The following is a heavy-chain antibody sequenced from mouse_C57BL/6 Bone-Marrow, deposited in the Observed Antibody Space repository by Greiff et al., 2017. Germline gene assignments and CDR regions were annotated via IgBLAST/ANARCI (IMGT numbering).Heavy chain of an antibody. CDR3: ARDYSNYFYAMDY. CDR1: GFTFTRYW. D-gene: IGHD2-5*01. V-gene: IGHV1-69*01. J-gene: IGHJ4*01. CDR2: IDPSDSYS. Sequence: VLLQQPGAELVLPGASVKLSCTASGFTFTRYWMHWVHQPPGKGLEWIGEIDPSDSYSNYNQKFKGKSTLTVDKSSSTAYLQLSSLTSEDSAVYYCARDYSNYFYAMDYWGQGTSVTVSS.